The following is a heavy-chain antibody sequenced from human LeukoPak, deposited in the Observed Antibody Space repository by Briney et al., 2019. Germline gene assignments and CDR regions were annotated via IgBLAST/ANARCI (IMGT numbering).Heavy chain of an antibody. CDR2: IIPILGIA. D-gene: IGHD2-15*01. CDR1: GGTFNSYA. Sequence: ASVKVSCKASGGTFNSYAISWVRQAPGQGLEWMGRIIPILGIANYAQKFQGRVTITADKSTSTAYMELSSLRSEDTAVYYCARGGDYYDYWGQGTLVTVSS. V-gene: IGHV1-69*04. CDR3: ARGGDYYDY. J-gene: IGHJ4*02.